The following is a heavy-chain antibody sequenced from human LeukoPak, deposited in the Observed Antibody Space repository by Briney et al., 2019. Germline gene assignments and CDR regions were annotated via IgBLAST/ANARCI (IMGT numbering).Heavy chain of an antibody. Sequence: GGSLRLSCAASGFTFSSYAMSWVRQAPGKGLEWVSAISGSGGSTYYADSVKGRFTISRDNSKNTLYLQTNSLRAEDTAVYYCAKGRPHYYDSSGYYYFDYWGQGTLVTVSS. J-gene: IGHJ4*02. CDR1: GFTFSSYA. D-gene: IGHD3-22*01. CDR2: ISGSGGST. CDR3: AKGRPHYYDSSGYYYFDY. V-gene: IGHV3-23*01.